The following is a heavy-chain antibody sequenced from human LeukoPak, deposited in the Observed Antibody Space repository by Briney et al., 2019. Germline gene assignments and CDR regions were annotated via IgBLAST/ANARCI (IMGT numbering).Heavy chain of an antibody. J-gene: IGHJ4*02. Sequence: GGSLRLSCAASGFTFSSYSMNWVRQAPGKGLEWVSSISSGSSYIYYADSVKGRFTISRDNAKNSLYLQMNSLRAEDTAAYYCASGYSGYDSGDYWGQGTLATVSS. CDR2: ISSGSSYI. D-gene: IGHD5-12*01. V-gene: IGHV3-21*01. CDR1: GFTFSSYS. CDR3: ASGYSGYDSGDY.